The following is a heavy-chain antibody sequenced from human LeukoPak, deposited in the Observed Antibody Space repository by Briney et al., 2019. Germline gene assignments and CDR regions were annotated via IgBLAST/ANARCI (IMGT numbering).Heavy chain of an antibody. D-gene: IGHD2-15*01. CDR3: ARIGYCSGGSCYSFYYFDY. Sequence: PSATLSLTCAGSGGSFSGYYGSWIRQPPGKGLEWMGEINHSGSTNYNPSLKIRVTISVDTSKNQFSLKLSSVTAADMAVYYCARIGYCSGGSCYSFYYFDYWGQGTLVTVSS. CDR2: INHSGST. J-gene: IGHJ4*02. V-gene: IGHV4-34*01. CDR1: GGSFSGYY.